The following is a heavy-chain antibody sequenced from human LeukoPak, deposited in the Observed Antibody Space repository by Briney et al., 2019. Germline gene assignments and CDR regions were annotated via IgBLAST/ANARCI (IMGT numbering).Heavy chain of an antibody. Sequence: SETLSLTCAVYGGSFSGYYWSWIRQPPGKGLEWIGEINHCGSTNYNPSLKSRVTISVDTSKNQFSLKLSSVTAADTAVYYCARGRGYSSGWYLSHWYFDLWGRGTLVTVSS. CDR1: GGSFSGYY. CDR3: ARGRGYSSGWYLSHWYFDL. D-gene: IGHD6-19*01. J-gene: IGHJ2*01. V-gene: IGHV4-34*01. CDR2: INHCGST.